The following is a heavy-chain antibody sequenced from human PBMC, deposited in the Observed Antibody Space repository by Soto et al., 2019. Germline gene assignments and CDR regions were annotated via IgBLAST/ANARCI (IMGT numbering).Heavy chain of an antibody. CDR1: GFTFSIYW. Sequence: PGWCLRLSCAASGFTFSIYWMHWVRQAPGKGLEWVAVIWYDGSNKYYADSVKGRFTISRDNSKNTLYLQMNSLRAEDTAVYYCARVHDSSGYYFRSYYYYYGMDVWGQGTTVTVSS. CDR2: IWYDGSNK. J-gene: IGHJ6*02. V-gene: IGHV3-33*01. D-gene: IGHD3-22*01. CDR3: ARVHDSSGYYFRSYYYYYGMDV.